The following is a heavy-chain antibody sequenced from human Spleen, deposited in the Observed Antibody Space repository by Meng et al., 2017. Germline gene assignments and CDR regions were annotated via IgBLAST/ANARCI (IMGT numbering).Heavy chain of an antibody. Sequence: SVKVSCKAFGYSFTSYGISWVRQAPRQGLEWMGGIIPIFGTANYAQKFQGRVTITADESTSTAYMELSSLRSEDTAVYYCARELEYCSGGSCYAGYFDYWGQGTLVTVSS. CDR1: GYSFTSYG. D-gene: IGHD2-15*01. V-gene: IGHV1-69*13. J-gene: IGHJ4*02. CDR2: IIPIFGTA. CDR3: ARELEYCSGGSCYAGYFDY.